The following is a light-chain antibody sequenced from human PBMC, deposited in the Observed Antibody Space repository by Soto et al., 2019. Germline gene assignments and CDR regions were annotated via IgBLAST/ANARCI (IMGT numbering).Light chain of an antibody. J-gene: IGLJ2*01. Sequence: QSVLTRPPSASGSPGQSVTISCTGTSSDVGGYNYVSWHQQHPGKAPKVVIYEVSKRPSGVPDRFSGSKSGNTASLTVSGLQAEDEADYYCSSFAGGGNPVLLGGGTKLTVL. CDR1: SSDVGGYNY. V-gene: IGLV2-8*01. CDR3: SSFAGGGNPVL. CDR2: EVS.